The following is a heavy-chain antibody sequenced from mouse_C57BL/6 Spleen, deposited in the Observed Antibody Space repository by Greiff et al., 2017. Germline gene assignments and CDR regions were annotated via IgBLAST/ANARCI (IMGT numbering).Heavy chain of an antibody. CDR2: ICPASGRT. Sequence: QVQLQQPGPELVRPGASVKISCKASGYTFTSYWMQWVRQRPGQGLEWIGEICPASGRTYYNEKFKGKATLTVDTSSNTAYMQLSSLTSEDSAVYFCARWTAVVGNCWGQDTTRTVT. V-gene: IGHV1-56*01. CDR3: ARWTAVVGNC. CDR1: GYTFTSYW. D-gene: IGHD1-1*01. J-gene: IGHJ2*01.